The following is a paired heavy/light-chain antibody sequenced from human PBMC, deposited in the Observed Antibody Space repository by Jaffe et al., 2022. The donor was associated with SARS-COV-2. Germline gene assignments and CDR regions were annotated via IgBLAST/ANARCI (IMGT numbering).Heavy chain of an antibody. CDR1: GFTFNTYS. D-gene: IGHD3-10*01. Sequence: EVQLVESGGGLVKPGGSLRLSCAASGFTFNTYSMNWVRQAPGKGLEWVSSISGSSTYIYYAASVKGRFTISRDNAKNSLYLQMNSLRAEDTAVYYCARVQLTMVGGVHVFSPTGPWGQGTLVTVSS. V-gene: IGHV3-21*01. CDR3: ARVQLTMVGGVHVFSPTGP. CDR2: ISGSSTYI. J-gene: IGHJ5*02.
Light chain of an antibody. V-gene: IGKV1-5*03. CDR3: QQYNSYSWT. CDR1: QSISNW. CDR2: KAS. Sequence: DIQMTQSPSTLSASVGDRVVITCRASQSISNWLAWYQQKPGKAPNLLIYKASSLESGVPSRFSGSGSGTEFTLTINSLQPDDFATYYCQQYNSYSWTFGQGTKVEIK. J-gene: IGKJ1*01.